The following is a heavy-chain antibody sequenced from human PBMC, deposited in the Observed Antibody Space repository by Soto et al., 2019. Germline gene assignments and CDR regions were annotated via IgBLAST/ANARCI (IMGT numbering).Heavy chain of an antibody. CDR3: AKAGNGTVTNEFDY. D-gene: IGHD4-17*01. CDR1: GFTFSSYA. Sequence: EVQLLESGGGLVQPGGSLRLSCAASGFTFSSYAMNWVRQAPGKGLEWVSTISGSGGSTYYADSVKGRFTISRDNSKNTLYLQMNGLRAEDTAVYYCAKAGNGTVTNEFDYWGQGTLVTVSS. V-gene: IGHV3-23*01. J-gene: IGHJ4*02. CDR2: ISGSGGST.